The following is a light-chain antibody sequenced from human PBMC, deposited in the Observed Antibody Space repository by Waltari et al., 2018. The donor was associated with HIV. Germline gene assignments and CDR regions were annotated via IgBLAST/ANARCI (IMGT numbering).Light chain of an antibody. CDR2: DAS. CDR3: QQRRSWPPLT. Sequence: EIVLTQSPATLSLSPGDRATLSCRASQNIVNYLAWYQQKPGQAPRLLIYDASNRVTGIPARFSGSGSGTDFTLTISSLEPEDFAVYYCQQRRSWPPLTFGGGTKVEIK. V-gene: IGKV3-11*01. CDR1: QNIVNY. J-gene: IGKJ4*01.